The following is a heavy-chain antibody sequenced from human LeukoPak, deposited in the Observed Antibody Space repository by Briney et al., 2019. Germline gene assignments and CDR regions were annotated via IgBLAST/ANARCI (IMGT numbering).Heavy chain of an antibody. Sequence: SETLSLTCTVSGGSISSYYWSWIRQPPGKGLEWTGYIYYSGRTHYNPSLKSRVTISVDTSKSQFSLKLSSVTAADTAVYYCARGPNRYYFDYWGQGTLVTVSS. V-gene: IGHV4-59*01. CDR3: ARGPNRYYFDY. CDR2: IYYSGRT. D-gene: IGHD2/OR15-2a*01. CDR1: GGSISSYY. J-gene: IGHJ4*02.